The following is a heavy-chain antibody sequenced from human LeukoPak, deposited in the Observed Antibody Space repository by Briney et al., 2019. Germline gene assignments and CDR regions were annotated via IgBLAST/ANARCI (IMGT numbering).Heavy chain of an antibody. CDR1: GGSISSSNYY. D-gene: IGHD1-26*01. CDR3: TRGGSYYDY. J-gene: IGHJ4*02. V-gene: IGHV4-39*07. CDR2: IYYSGSS. Sequence: ASQTLSLTCIVSGGSISSSNYYWGWIRQPPGKGLECIGSIYYSGSSYYNPSLKSRVTISVDASKNQFSLKLSSVTAADTAVYYCTRGGSYYDYWGQGTLVTVSS.